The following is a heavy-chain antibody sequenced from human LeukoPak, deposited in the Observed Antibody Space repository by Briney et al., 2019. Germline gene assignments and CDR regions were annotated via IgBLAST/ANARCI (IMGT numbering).Heavy chain of an antibody. Sequence: SETLSLTCAVYGVSFSGYYWSWIRQPPGKGLEWIGEINHSGSTNYNPSLKSRVTISVDTSKNQFSLKLSSVTAADTAVYYCARGLYGSGSYRSYYYYYMDVWGKGTTVTVSS. CDR1: GVSFSGYY. V-gene: IGHV4-34*01. J-gene: IGHJ6*03. D-gene: IGHD3-10*01. CDR3: ARGLYGSGSYRSYYYYYMDV. CDR2: INHSGST.